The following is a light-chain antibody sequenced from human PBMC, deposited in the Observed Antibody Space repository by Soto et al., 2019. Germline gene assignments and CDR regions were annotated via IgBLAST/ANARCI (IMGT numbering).Light chain of an antibody. V-gene: IGLV2-14*01. CDR2: DVS. CDR3: SSYTSSSTPVV. Sequence: LTQPASVSGSPGQSITISCTGTSSDVGGYNYVSWYQQHPGKAPKLMIYDVSNRPSGVSNRFSGSKSGNTASLTISGLQAEDEADYYCSSYTSSSTPVVFGGGTKLTVL. J-gene: IGLJ2*01. CDR1: SSDVGGYNY.